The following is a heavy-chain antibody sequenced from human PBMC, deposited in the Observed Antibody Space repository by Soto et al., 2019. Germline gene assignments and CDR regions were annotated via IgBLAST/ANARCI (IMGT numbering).Heavy chain of an antibody. V-gene: IGHV3-30*03. D-gene: IGHD2-2*01. Sequence: GGSLRLSCEASGFTFGSYAMHWVRQAPGKGLEWVAVTSFDGTSNKWYADSVKGRFSISRDNSKNTLFLQMNSLRGDDTAMYYCARDEARGKNFILRPGADDYYYGMDLWGQGTAVTVSS. J-gene: IGHJ6*02. CDR2: TSFDGTSNK. CDR1: GFTFGSYA. CDR3: ARDEARGKNFILRPGADDYYYGMDL.